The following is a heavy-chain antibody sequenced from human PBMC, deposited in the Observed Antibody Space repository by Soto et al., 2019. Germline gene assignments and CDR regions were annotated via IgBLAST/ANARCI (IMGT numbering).Heavy chain of an antibody. CDR1: GFTFGDYY. Sequence: GGSLRLSCAASGFTFGDYYMSWIRQAPGKGLEWVSYITSSSSYTNYADSVKGRFTISRDNAKNSLYLQMNSLRAEDTAVYYCARGLGGSFGVPTFDYWGQGILVTV. D-gene: IGHD3-16*01. CDR3: ARGLGGSFGVPTFDY. J-gene: IGHJ4*02. V-gene: IGHV3-11*03. CDR2: ITSSSSYT.